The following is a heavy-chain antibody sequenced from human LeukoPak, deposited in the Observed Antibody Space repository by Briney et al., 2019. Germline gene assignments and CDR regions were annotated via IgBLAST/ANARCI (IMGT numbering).Heavy chain of an antibody. J-gene: IGHJ4*02. D-gene: IGHD1-26*01. Sequence: PSETLSLTCTVSGGSISTYYWSWIRQPPRKGLEWIGYIYYSGSTSYNPSLKSRVTISVDTSKNQFSLRLTSVTAADTAVYYCASSSSSGSYWADYWGQGTLVTVSS. CDR3: ASSSSSGSYWADY. V-gene: IGHV4-59*01. CDR2: IYYSGST. CDR1: GGSISTYY.